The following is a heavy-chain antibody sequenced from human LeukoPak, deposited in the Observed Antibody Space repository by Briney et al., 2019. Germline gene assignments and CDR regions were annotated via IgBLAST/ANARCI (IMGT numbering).Heavy chain of an antibody. CDR1: GGSISSNSYY. CDR3: ARNRYYYGSGNYGVPNWFDP. V-gene: IGHV4-39*01. CDR2: IYYSGST. J-gene: IGHJ5*02. D-gene: IGHD3-10*01. Sequence: SETLSLTCTVSGGSISSNSYYWGWIRQSPGKGLEWIGSIYYSGSTYYNPSLKSRVTISVDTSKNQFSLKLSSVTAADTAMYYCARNRYYYGSGNYGVPNWFDPWGQGTLVTVSS.